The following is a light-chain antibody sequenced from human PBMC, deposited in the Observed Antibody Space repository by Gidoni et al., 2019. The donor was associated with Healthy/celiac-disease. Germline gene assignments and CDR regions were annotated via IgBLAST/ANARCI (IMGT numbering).Light chain of an antibody. CDR3: QQYGSSPQT. Sequence: EIVLTQSPGTLSLSPWERATLSFRASQSVSSSYLAWYQHKPGQAPRLLIYGASSRATGIPDRFSGSGSGTDFTLTISRLEPEDFAVYYCQQYGSSPQTFGQGTKVEIK. J-gene: IGKJ1*01. CDR1: QSVSSSY. V-gene: IGKV3-20*01. CDR2: GAS.